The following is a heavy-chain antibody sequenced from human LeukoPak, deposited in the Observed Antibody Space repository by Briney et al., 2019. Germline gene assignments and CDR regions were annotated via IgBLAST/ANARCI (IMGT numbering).Heavy chain of an antibody. CDR1: GYTFTSYY. V-gene: IGHV1-46*01. Sequence: ASVKVSCKASGYTFTSYYMHWVRQAPGQGLEWMGIINSSGGSTSYAQKFQGRVTMTRDTSTSTVHMELSSLRSEDTAVYYCARGGGVCSSTSCYAAYYYDSSGYYPKDYWGQGTLVTVSS. CDR2: INSSGGST. J-gene: IGHJ4*02. D-gene: IGHD3-22*01. CDR3: ARGGGVCSSTSCYAAYYYDSSGYYPKDY.